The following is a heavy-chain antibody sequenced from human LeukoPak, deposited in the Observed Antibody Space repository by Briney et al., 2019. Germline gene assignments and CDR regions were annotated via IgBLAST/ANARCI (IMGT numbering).Heavy chain of an antibody. J-gene: IGHJ6*03. D-gene: IGHD1-26*01. V-gene: IGHV1-18*01. CDR2: ISAYNGNT. CDR3: ATTGGSRGYYYMDV. Sequence: GASVKVSCKASGYTFTSYGISWVRQAPGQGLEWMGWISAYNGNTNYAQKLQGRITMTTDTSTSTAYMELRRLRSDDTAVYYCATTGGSRGYYYMDVWGKGTTVTVSS. CDR1: GYTFTSYG.